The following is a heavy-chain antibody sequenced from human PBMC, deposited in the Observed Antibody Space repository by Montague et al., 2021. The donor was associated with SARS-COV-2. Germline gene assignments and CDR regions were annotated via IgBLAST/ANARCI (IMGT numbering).Heavy chain of an antibody. V-gene: IGHV6-1*01. D-gene: IGHD1-14*01. CDR1: GDSVSSNIAA. CDR3: TQERGPGRTTWHYFDY. J-gene: IGHJ4*02. CDR2: TYYRSKRYN. Sequence: CAISGDSVSSNIAAWNCIRQSPSRGLEWLGRTYYRSKRYNDYAVSVRSRITISPDTSKNQFSLQLNSVTPEDTAVYYCTQERGPGRTTWHYFDYWGQGTLVTVSS.